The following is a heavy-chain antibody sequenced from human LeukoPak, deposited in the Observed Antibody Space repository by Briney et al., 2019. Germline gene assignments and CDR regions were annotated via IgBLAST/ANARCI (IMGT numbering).Heavy chain of an antibody. J-gene: IGHJ5*02. V-gene: IGHV3-30-3*01. Sequence: GGSLRLSCAASGFTFSSYAMHWVRQAPGKGLEWVAVISYDGSNKYYADSVKGRFTISRDNSENTLYLQMNSLRAEDTAVYYCARSGSSTSRSWFDPWGQGTLVTVSS. CDR2: ISYDGSNK. CDR3: ARSGSSTSRSWFDP. CDR1: GFTFSSYA. D-gene: IGHD2-2*01.